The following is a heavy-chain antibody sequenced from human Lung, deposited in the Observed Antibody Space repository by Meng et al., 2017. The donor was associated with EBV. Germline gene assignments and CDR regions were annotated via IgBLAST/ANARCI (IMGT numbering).Heavy chain of an antibody. CDR2: ISSSSSYI. CDR3: ARAAAGTDCFDY. J-gene: IGHJ4*02. Sequence: EVQLVESGGGLVKPGGSLRLSCAASGFTFSSYSMNWVRQAPGKGLEWVSSISSSSSYIYYADSVKGRFTISRDNAKNSLYLQMNSLRAEDTAVYYCARAAAGTDCFDYWGQGTLVTV. CDR1: GFTFSSYS. D-gene: IGHD6-13*01. V-gene: IGHV3-21*01.